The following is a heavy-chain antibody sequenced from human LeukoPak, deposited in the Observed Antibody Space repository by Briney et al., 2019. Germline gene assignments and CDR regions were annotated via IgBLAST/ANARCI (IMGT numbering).Heavy chain of an antibody. Sequence: PGGSLRLSCAASGFTFSNAWMNWVRQAPGKGLEWVGRIKGKTDGGTTDYAAPVKGRFTISRDDSKNTLYLQMNSLKTEDTAVCYCTTDPGSGYSLPQDYYWGQGTLVTVSS. V-gene: IGHV3-15*07. CDR2: IKGKTDGGTT. D-gene: IGHD5-18*01. CDR1: GFTFSNAW. J-gene: IGHJ4*02. CDR3: TTDPGSGYSLPQDYY.